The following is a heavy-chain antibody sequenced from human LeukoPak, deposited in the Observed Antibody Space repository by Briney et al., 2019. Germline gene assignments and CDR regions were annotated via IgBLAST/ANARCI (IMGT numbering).Heavy chain of an antibody. CDR1: GGSISSSSYY. J-gene: IGHJ1*01. V-gene: IGHV4-39*01. D-gene: IGHD2/OR15-2a*01. Sequence: PSETLSLTCTVCGGSISSSSYYWGWIRQPPGKGLEWIGSIYYSGSTYYNPSLKSRVTISVDTSKNQFSLKLSSVTAADTAVYYCAGPAFRYFQHWGQGTLVTVSS. CDR2: IYYSGST. CDR3: AGPAFRYFQH.